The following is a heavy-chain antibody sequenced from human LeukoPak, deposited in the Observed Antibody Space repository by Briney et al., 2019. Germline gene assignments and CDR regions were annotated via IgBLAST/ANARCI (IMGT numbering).Heavy chain of an antibody. CDR3: AKRYCSSTSCSFFDY. V-gene: IGHV3-23*01. Sequence: GGSLRLSCAASGFTLSNYAMTWVRQAPGKGLEWVSGISGSGGSTYYADSVKGRFTISRDNSKNTLYLQMNSLRAEDTAVYHCAKRYCSSTSCSFFDYWGQGTLVTVSS. CDR1: GFTLSNYA. CDR2: ISGSGGST. J-gene: IGHJ4*02. D-gene: IGHD2-2*01.